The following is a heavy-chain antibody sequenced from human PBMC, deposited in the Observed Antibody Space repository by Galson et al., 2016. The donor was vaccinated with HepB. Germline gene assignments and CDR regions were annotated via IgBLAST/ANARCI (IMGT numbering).Heavy chain of an antibody. J-gene: IGHJ5*02. CDR2: INSISSHI. D-gene: IGHD4-17*01. V-gene: IGHV3-21*04. CDR1: GFTFSSYD. Sequence: SLRLSCAASGFTFSSYDMHWVRQAPGKGLEWVSYINSISSHIFYADSVKGRFTVSRDNARAAVYLDMSGLRADDTAVYYCTGGLVRNGDHVSWGQGTLVTVSS. CDR3: TGGLVRNGDHVS.